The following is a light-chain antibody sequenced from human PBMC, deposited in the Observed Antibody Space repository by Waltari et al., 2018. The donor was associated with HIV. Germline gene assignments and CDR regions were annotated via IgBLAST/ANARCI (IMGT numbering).Light chain of an antibody. V-gene: IGKV1-9*01. CDR1: QDISSD. Sequence: DIQLTQSPSFLSASVGDRVSITCRASQDISSDLAWYQQKPGKAPNLLIYAASTLQSGVQIRFSGSGSGTEFTLTISSLQPEDSATYSCQQLNTYPLTFGGGTRVEI. CDR3: QQLNTYPLT. CDR2: AAS. J-gene: IGKJ4*01.